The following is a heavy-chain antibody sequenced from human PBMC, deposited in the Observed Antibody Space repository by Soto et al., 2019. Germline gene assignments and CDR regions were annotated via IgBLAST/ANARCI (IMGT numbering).Heavy chain of an antibody. J-gene: IGHJ4*02. CDR3: ARDRGASYDSALGY. CDR2: IWYDGSNK. V-gene: IGHV3-33*08. CDR1: GFIFSSYG. Sequence: QVQLVESGGGVVQPGRSLGLSCAASGFIFSSYGMHWVRQAPGKGLEWVAVIWYDGSNKYYADSVKGRFTISRDNSKNTLYLQMNSLRAEDTAVYYCARDRGASYDSALGYWGQGTLVTVSS. D-gene: IGHD3-3*01.